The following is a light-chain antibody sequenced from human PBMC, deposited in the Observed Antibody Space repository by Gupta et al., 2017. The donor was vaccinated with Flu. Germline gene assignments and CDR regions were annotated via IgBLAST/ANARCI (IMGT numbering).Light chain of an antibody. J-gene: IGKJ1*01. CDR1: QSLLYSSSNKNY. Sequence: DIVMTQSPDSLSVSLGERATINCRSSQSLLYSSSNKNYLAWYQQKAGQPTKLLIYWASTRESGVPDRFSGSGSGTDFTLSISSLQAEDVAVYYCKQYYSSPRSFGQGTKVEVK. V-gene: IGKV4-1*01. CDR3: KQYYSSPRS. CDR2: WAS.